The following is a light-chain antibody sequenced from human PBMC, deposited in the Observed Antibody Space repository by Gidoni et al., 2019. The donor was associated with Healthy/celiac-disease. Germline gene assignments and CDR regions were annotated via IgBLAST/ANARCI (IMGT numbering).Light chain of an antibody. J-gene: IGKJ2*04. CDR1: QDISNY. CDR3: QQYDNLPCS. Sequence: DIQMTQSPSSLSASVGDRVTITCQASQDISNYLHWYQQKPGKAPKLLIYDASNLETGVPSRFSGSGSGTDFTFTISSLQPEDIATYYCQQYDNLPCSFGQGTKLEIK. CDR2: DAS. V-gene: IGKV1-33*01.